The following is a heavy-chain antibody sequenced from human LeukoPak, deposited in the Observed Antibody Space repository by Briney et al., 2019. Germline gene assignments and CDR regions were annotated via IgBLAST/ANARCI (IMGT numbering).Heavy chain of an antibody. D-gene: IGHD6-13*01. J-gene: IGHJ4*02. CDR1: GGSISSYY. CDR2: IYYSGNT. V-gene: IGHV4-59*12. Sequence: SETLSLTCTVSGGSISSYYWSWIRQPPGKGLEWIGSIYYSGNTYYNPSLKSRVTILVDTSKSQFSLKLRSVTAADTAVYYCARDLGLVAAAVDYWGQGTLVTVSS. CDR3: ARDLGLVAAAVDY.